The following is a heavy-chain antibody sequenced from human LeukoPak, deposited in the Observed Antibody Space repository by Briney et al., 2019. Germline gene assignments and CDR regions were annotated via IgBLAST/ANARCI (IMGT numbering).Heavy chain of an antibody. J-gene: IGHJ5*02. CDR1: GGSISSHY. V-gene: IGHV4-59*11. Sequence: SETLSLTCTVSGGSISSHYWSWIRQPPGKGLEWIGYISYSGSTNYNPSLKSRVTISVDTSKNQFSLKLSSVTAADTAVYYCAREGGSGTYGWFDPWGQGTLV. D-gene: IGHD1-26*01. CDR2: ISYSGST. CDR3: AREGGSGTYGWFDP.